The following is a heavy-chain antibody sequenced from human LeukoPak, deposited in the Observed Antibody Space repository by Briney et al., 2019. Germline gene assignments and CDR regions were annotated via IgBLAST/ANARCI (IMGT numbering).Heavy chain of an antibody. CDR2: ISGDGGST. V-gene: IGHV3-43*02. J-gene: IGHJ3*02. CDR1: GFTFDDYA. D-gene: IGHD6-19*01. CDR3: AKDTKEFSMFSGWYPDAFDI. Sequence: GGSLRLSCAASGFTFDDYAMHWVRQAPGKGLEWVSLISGDGGSTYYADSVKGRFTISRDNSKNSLYLQMNSLRTEDTALYYCAKDTKEFSMFSGWYPDAFDIWGQGTMVTVSS.